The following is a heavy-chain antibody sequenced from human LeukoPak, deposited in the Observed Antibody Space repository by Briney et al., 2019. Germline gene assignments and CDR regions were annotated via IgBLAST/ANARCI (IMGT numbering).Heavy chain of an antibody. J-gene: IGHJ4*02. Sequence: PGGSLRLSCAASGFTFDDYAMHWVRQAPGKGLEWVSGISWNSGSIGYADSVKGRFTISRDNAKNSLYLQMNSLRAEDTALYYCAKDYNYDILTGYHDYWGQGTLVTVSS. CDR2: ISWNSGSI. CDR3: AKDYNYDILTGYHDY. CDR1: GFTFDDYA. D-gene: IGHD3-9*01. V-gene: IGHV3-9*01.